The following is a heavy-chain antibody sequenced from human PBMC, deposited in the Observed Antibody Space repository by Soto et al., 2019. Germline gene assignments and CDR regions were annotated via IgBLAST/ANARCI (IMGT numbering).Heavy chain of an antibody. CDR3: FRGGVTSRTFDY. Sequence: GASLKISCKPSGYIIKNYWIGWVRQMPGQGLEWMGIIFPDDSDTRYSPSFQGHVTISVDKSISTAYVQWSSLKASDSAIYYCFRGGVTSRTFDYWGQGTLVTVSS. D-gene: IGHD3-16*01. V-gene: IGHV5-51*01. CDR1: GYIIKNYW. J-gene: IGHJ4*02. CDR2: IFPDDSDT.